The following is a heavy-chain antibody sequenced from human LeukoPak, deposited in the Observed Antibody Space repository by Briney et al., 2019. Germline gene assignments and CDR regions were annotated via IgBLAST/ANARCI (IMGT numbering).Heavy chain of an antibody. CDR1: GFTFSSYA. CDR3: AREGDDYGDRKLDY. J-gene: IGHJ4*02. V-gene: IGHV3-30-3*01. CDR2: ISYDGSNK. Sequence: GGSLRLSCAASGFTFSSYAMHWVRQAPGKGLEWVAVISYDGSNKYYADSVKGRFTISRDNSKNTLYLQMNSLRAEDTAVYYCAREGDDYGDRKLDYWGQGTLVTVSS. D-gene: IGHD4-17*01.